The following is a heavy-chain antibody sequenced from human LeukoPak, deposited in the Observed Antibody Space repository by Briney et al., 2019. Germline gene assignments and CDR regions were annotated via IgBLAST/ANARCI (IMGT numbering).Heavy chain of an antibody. J-gene: IGHJ4*02. Sequence: PGGSLRLSCAASGFTFSSYGMHWVRQAPGKGLEWVAVISYDGSNKYYADSVKGRFTISRDNSKNTLYLQMNSLRAEDTAVYYCARALYSGGRYLNYWGQGTLVTVSS. CDR2: ISYDGSNK. CDR3: ARALYSGGRYLNY. CDR1: GFTFSSYG. V-gene: IGHV3-30*03. D-gene: IGHD3-16*02.